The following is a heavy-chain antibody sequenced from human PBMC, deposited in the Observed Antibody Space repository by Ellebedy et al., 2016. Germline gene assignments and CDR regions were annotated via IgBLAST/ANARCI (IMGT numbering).Heavy chain of an antibody. Sequence: GGSLRLSCAASGFTFSTYGFHWVRQAPGKGLEWVAVIWYDGSKKYYADSVKGRFTISRDNSKNTVYLQMDSLRAEDTAVYYCARDVWGQGCSSRSCSHFDYWGQGTLVTVSS. J-gene: IGHJ4*02. V-gene: IGHV3-33*08. CDR2: IWYDGSKK. CDR3: ARDVWGQGCSSRSCSHFDY. CDR1: GFTFSTYG. D-gene: IGHD2-2*01.